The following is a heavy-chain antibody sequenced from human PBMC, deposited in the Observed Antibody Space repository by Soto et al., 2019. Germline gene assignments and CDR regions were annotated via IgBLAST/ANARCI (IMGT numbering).Heavy chain of an antibody. CDR3: ARLDRCSGGSCYPLRYYYYMDV. V-gene: IGHV4-59*08. CDR2: IYYSGST. CDR1: GGSISSYY. D-gene: IGHD2-15*01. Sequence: SETLSLTCTVSGGSISSYYWSWIRQPPGKGLEWIGYIYYSGSTNYNPSLKSRVTISVDTSKNQFSLKLSSVTAADTAVYYCARLDRCSGGSCYPLRYYYYMDVWGKGTTVTVSS. J-gene: IGHJ6*03.